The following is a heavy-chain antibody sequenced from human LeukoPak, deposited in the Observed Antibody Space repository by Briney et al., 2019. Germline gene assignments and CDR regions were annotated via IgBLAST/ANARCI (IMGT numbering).Heavy chain of an antibody. CDR1: GFTSSDYA. CDR2: ISGDGGST. V-gene: IGHV3-43*02. Sequence: GGSPRLSCAASGFTSSDYAMHCGRGGPGERLEWVSVISGDGGSTYYADSVKGRFTISRDNSKNSLYLQMNSLRTEDTALYYCAKDNGITGTTGGFDYWGQGTLVTVSS. D-gene: IGHD1-20*01. J-gene: IGHJ4*02. CDR3: AKDNGITGTTGGFDY.